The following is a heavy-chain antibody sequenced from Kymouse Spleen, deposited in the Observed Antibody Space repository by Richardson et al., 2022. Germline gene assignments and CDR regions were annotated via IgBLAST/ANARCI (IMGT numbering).Heavy chain of an antibody. D-gene: IGHD6-13*01. CDR2: IYYSGST. CDR1: GGSISSSSYY. CDR3: AREGDGIAAAGTNFDY. Sequence: QLQLQESGPGLVKPSETLSLTCTVSGGSISSSSYYWGWIRQPPGKGLEWIGSIYYSGSTYYNPSLKSRVTISVDTSKNQFSLKLSSVTAADTAVYYCAREGDGIAAAGTNFDYWGQGTLVTVSS. J-gene: IGHJ4*02. V-gene: IGHV4-39*01.